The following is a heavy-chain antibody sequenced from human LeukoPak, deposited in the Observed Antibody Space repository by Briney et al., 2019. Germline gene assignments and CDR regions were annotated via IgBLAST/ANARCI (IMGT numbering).Heavy chain of an antibody. D-gene: IGHD1-26*01. V-gene: IGHV3-48*01. Sequence: GGSLRLSCAASGFTFSSYSMNWVRQAPGKGLEWVSYISSTNTIYYADSVKGRFTISRDNAKNSLSLQMNSLRAEDTAMYYCARGSGGVGASLPYWGQGALVTVSS. J-gene: IGHJ4*02. CDR2: ISSTNTI. CDR1: GFTFSSYS. CDR3: ARGSGGVGASLPY.